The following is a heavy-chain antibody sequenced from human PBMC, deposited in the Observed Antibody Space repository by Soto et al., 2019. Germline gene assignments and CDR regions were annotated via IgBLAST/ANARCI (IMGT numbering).Heavy chain of an antibody. CDR1: GYTFTRYD. V-gene: IGHV1-8*01. CDR3: ALLGIAVAGTNY. Sequence: QVQLVQSGAEEKKPGASVKVSCKASGYTFTRYDINWVRQATGQGLAWMGWMNPNRGNTGYAQKSRRRVTMTRNTSISTAYMELSSLRSEVTAVYYCALLGIAVAGTNYWGQGTLDTVSS. J-gene: IGHJ4*02. D-gene: IGHD6-19*01. CDR2: MNPNRGNT.